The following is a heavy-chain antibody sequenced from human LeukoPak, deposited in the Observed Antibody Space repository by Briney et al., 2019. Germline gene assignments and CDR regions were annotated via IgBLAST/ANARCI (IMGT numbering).Heavy chain of an antibody. CDR1: KFTFSSHW. D-gene: IGHD6-19*01. V-gene: IGHV3-7*01. J-gene: IGHJ5*02. CDR2: IKQDGSVQ. CDR3: TRLQIAVAGPNWFDP. Sequence: PGGSLRLSCAASKFTFSSHWMSWVRQAPGKGLEWVANIKQDGSVQFYMDSLKGRFSVSRDNAKNSLYLQMNGLRAEDTAVYYCTRLQIAVAGPNWFDPWGQGTLVTVSS.